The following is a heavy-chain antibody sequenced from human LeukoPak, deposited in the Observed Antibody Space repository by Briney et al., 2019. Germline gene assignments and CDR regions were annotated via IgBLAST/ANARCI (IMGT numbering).Heavy chain of an antibody. J-gene: IGHJ6*02. CDR1: GGSISSYY. CDR3: AGGATMVRGREGPGAYYYYGMDV. D-gene: IGHD3-10*01. Sequence: PSETLSLTCTVSGGSISSYYWSWIRQPPGKGLEWIGHIYYSGSTNYNPSLKSRVTISVDTSKNQFSLKLSSVTAADTAVYYCAGGATMVRGREGPGAYYYYGMDVWGQGTTVTVSS. CDR2: IYYSGST. V-gene: IGHV4-59*01.